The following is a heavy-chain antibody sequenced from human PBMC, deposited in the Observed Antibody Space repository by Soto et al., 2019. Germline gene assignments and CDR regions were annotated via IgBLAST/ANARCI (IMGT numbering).Heavy chain of an antibody. D-gene: IGHD2-15*01. J-gene: IGHJ3*01. CDR1: GLTFSTYA. Sequence: PGESLKISCAASGLTFSTYAMNWVRQTPGKVLDWVSTIGVRDDNTYYADSVRGRFTISRDNSKDTLYLQMNSLRAEDTAVYYCAKAKEGYATTFYHAFDVWGRGTMVNVSS. CDR2: IGVRDDNT. CDR3: AKAKEGYATTFYHAFDV. V-gene: IGHV3-23*01.